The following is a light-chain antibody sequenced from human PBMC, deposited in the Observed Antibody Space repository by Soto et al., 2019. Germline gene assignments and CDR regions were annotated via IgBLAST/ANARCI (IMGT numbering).Light chain of an antibody. CDR2: EGS. V-gene: IGLV2-23*03. J-gene: IGLJ1*01. Sequence: QAVLTQPASVSGSPGQAITISCHGTSSDVGSYNLVSWYQQHPGKAPKLMIYEGSKRPSGVSNRFSGSKSGNTAPLTISGLQAEDEADYYCCSYAGSSTFPVFGTGTKVTVL. CDR3: CSYAGSSTFPV. CDR1: SSDVGSYNL.